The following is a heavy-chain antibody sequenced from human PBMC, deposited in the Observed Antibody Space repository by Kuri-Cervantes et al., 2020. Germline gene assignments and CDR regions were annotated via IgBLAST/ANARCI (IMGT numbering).Heavy chain of an antibody. CDR3: AQGKSSSYYFDY. CDR1: GFTFSSYA. J-gene: IGHJ4*02. V-gene: IGHV3-30*04. CDR2: ISYDGSNK. D-gene: IGHD6-6*01. Sequence: GESLKISCAASGFTFSSYAMHWVRQAPGKGLEWVAVISYDGSNKYYADSVKGRFTISRDNSKNTLYLQMNSLRAEDTAVYYCAQGKSSSYYFDYWGQGTLVTVSS.